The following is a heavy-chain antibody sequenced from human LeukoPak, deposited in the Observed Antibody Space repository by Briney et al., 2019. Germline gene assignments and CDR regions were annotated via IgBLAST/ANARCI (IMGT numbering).Heavy chain of an antibody. CDR1: GGSISSYY. CDR3: ARLGSSRRGYYYGMDV. J-gene: IGHJ6*02. D-gene: IGHD6-13*01. Sequence: PSETLSLTCTVSGGSISSYYWSWIRQPPGKGLEWIGYTYYSGSTNYNPSLKSRVTISVDTSKNQFSLKLSSVTAADTAVYYCARLGSSRRGYYYGMDVWGQGTTVTVSS. V-gene: IGHV4-59*08. CDR2: TYYSGST.